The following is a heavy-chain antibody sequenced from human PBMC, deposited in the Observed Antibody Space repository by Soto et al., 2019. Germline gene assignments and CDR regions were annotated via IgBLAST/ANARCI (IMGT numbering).Heavy chain of an antibody. CDR2: ISDDGSNK. J-gene: IGHJ6*02. CDR1: GFTFSSYA. CDR3: GRYRATASYYYLYEMHV. D-gene: IGHD2-15*01. Sequence: PGGSLRLSCAASGFTFSSYAMHWVRQAPGKGLEWVAVISDDGSNKYYADSVKGRFTISRDNSKNTLYLQMSSLRAEDTAVYYCGRYRATASYYYLYEMHVWGQGTTV. V-gene: IGHV3-30-3*01.